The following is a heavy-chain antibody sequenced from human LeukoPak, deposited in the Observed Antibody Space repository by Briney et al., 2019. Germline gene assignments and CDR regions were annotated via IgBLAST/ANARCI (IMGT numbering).Heavy chain of an antibody. CDR1: GYTFTVYY. D-gene: IGHD2-21*02. CDR2: INPNSGGT. V-gene: IGHV1-2*02. J-gene: IGHJ4*02. CDR3: AVVVTAYFDY. Sequence: ASVKVSCKASGYTFTVYYMHRVRQAPGQGLEWVGWINPNSGGTKYAQRFQGRVTMTRDTSISTAYMELSRLRSDDTAVYYCAVVVTAYFDYWGQGTLVTVSS.